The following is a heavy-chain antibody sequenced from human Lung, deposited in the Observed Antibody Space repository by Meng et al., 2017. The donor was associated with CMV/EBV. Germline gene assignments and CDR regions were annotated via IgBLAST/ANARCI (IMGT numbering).Heavy chain of an antibody. CDR2: SNHTEST. V-gene: IGHV4-4*02. CDR3: ARVVTVLWGYYFDY. Sequence: SLTVAGTGASNSSTNCGSWCRRPPGKEREWMGESNHTESTNSTPSLKSRVTLSVDKSKTQFSLKLSSGTAADTAVYYCARVVTVLWGYYFDYWGQGTLVTVSS. CDR1: GASNSSTNC. D-gene: IGHD2-21*02. J-gene: IGHJ4*02.